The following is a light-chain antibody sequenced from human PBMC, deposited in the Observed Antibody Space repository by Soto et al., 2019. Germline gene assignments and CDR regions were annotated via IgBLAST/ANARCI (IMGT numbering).Light chain of an antibody. V-gene: IGLV2-23*01. Sequence: QSALTQPASVSGSPGQSITISCTGTSSDVGSYNLVSWYQQHPGKAPKLMIYEGSKRPSVVSNRFSGSKSGNTASLTISGLQAEGEADYYCCSYAGSSTFVVFGGGTKLTVL. CDR1: SSDVGSYNL. CDR2: EGS. J-gene: IGLJ2*01. CDR3: CSYAGSSTFVV.